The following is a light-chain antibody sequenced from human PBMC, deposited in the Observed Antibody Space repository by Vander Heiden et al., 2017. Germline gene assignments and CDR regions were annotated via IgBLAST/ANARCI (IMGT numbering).Light chain of an antibody. Sequence: SSELTQPPSVSVSPGPTASITCSGDKLGDKYACWYQQKPGQSPVLVIYQDSKRPSGIPERFSGSNSGNTATLTISGTQAMDEADYYCQAWDSSTNVVFGGGTKLTVL. J-gene: IGLJ2*01. CDR3: QAWDSSTNVV. CDR1: KLGDKY. V-gene: IGLV3-1*01. CDR2: QDS.